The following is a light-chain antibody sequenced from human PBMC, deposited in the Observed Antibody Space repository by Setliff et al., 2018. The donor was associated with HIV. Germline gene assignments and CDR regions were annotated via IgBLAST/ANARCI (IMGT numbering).Light chain of an antibody. V-gene: IGLV2-23*02. CDR1: SSDVGSYNL. CDR3: GTWDTSLNAYV. Sequence: QSVLTQPASVSGSPGQSITISCTGTSSDVGSYNLVSWYQQHPGKAPKLMIYEVSKRPSGVSNRFSGSKSGNPASLTISGLQAEDEADYYCGTWDTSLNAYVFGTGTKVTVL. J-gene: IGLJ1*01. CDR2: EVS.